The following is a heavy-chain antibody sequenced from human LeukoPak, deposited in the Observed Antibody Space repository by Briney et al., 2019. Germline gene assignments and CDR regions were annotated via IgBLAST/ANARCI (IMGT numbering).Heavy chain of an antibody. CDR2: ISYDGSNK. V-gene: IGHV3-30*04. Sequence: GGSLRLSCAASGFTFSSYAMHWVRQAPGKGLEWVAVISYDGSNKYYADSVKGRFTISRDNSKNTLYLQMNSLRAEDTAVYYCARDPLGIAAAGTFFDHWGQGTLVTVSS. CDR3: ARDPLGIAAAGTFFDH. D-gene: IGHD6-13*01. CDR1: GFTFSSYA. J-gene: IGHJ4*02.